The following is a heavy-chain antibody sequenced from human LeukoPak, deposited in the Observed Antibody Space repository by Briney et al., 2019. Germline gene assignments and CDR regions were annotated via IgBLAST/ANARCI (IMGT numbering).Heavy chain of an antibody. CDR3: AKMSGAIDH. CDR2: IGGDGGST. CDR1: GXTFSTYG. Sequence: GGSLRLSCSASGXTFSTYGMHWVRQAPGKGLECVSTIGGDGGSTRYADSVKGRFTISRDNSKNTLYLQMNTLRAEDTAVYYCAKMSGAIDHWGQGTLVTVSS. V-gene: IGHV3-64*04. D-gene: IGHD2-15*01. J-gene: IGHJ4*02.